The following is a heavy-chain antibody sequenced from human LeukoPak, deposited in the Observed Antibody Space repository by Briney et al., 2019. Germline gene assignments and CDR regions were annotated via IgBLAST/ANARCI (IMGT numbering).Heavy chain of an antibody. CDR1: GFTFSGHW. CDR2: INQGGSDK. CDR3: TRDRSRAEDD. Sequence: GGSLRLSCAASGFTFSGHWMSWVRQAPGKGLEWVANINQGGSDKYYVDSVKGRFTISRDNANNLLYLQMNSLRGEDSAVYYCTRDRSRAEDDWGQGTLVTVSS. D-gene: IGHD1-14*01. V-gene: IGHV3-7*01. J-gene: IGHJ4*02.